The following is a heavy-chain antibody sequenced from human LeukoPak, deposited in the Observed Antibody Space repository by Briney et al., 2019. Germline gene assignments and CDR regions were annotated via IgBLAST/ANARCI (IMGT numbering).Heavy chain of an antibody. CDR1: GYTFTGYY. J-gene: IGHJ6*03. V-gene: IGHV1-2*02. Sequence: ASVTVSCKASGYTFTGYYMHWVRQPPGQGLEWMGWINPNSGGTNYAQKFQGRVTMTRDTSISTAYMELSRLRSDDTAVYYCARDRGVDYCSGGSCSHYYYYMDVWGKGTTVTISS. D-gene: IGHD2-15*01. CDR2: INPNSGGT. CDR3: ARDRGVDYCSGGSCSHYYYYMDV.